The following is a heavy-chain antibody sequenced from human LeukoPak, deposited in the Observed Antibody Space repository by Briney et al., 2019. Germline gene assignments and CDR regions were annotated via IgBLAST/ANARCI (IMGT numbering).Heavy chain of an antibody. CDR3: AREDSGSYYGY. Sequence: PGGSLRLSCAASGFTFSSYGMHWVRQAPGKGLEWVAVIWYDGSNKYYADSVKGRFTISRDNSKNTLYLQMNSLRAEDTAVYYCAREDSGSYYGYWGQGTLVTVSS. CDR2: IWYDGSNK. CDR1: GFTFSSYG. V-gene: IGHV3-33*01. D-gene: IGHD1-26*01. J-gene: IGHJ4*02.